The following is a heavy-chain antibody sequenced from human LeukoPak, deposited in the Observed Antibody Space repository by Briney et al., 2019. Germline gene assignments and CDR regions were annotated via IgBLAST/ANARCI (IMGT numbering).Heavy chain of an antibody. CDR1: GFTFSSYS. J-gene: IGHJ4*02. CDR2: ISSSSSYI. V-gene: IGHV3-21*01. D-gene: IGHD6-13*01. CDR3: ARFLRVYSSSWNDY. Sequence: PGGSLRLSCAASGFTFSSYSMNWVRQAPGKGLEWVSSISSSSSYIYYADSVKGRFTISRDNAKNSLYLQMNSLRAEDTAVYYCARFLRVYSSSWNDYWGQGTLVTVSS.